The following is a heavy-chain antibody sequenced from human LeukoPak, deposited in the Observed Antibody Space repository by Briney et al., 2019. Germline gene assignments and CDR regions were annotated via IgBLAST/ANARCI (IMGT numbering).Heavy chain of an antibody. CDR1: GGTFSSYA. Sequence: VASVKVSCKASGGTFSSYAISWVRQAPGQGLEWMGGIIPIFGTANYAQKFQGRVTITADESTSTAYMELSSLRSEDTAVYYCARGYGYGDYEWYVGGYFDYGGQGTLVTVSS. D-gene: IGHD4-17*01. CDR2: IIPIFGTA. CDR3: ARGYGYGDYEWYVGGYFDY. J-gene: IGHJ4*02. V-gene: IGHV1-69*13.